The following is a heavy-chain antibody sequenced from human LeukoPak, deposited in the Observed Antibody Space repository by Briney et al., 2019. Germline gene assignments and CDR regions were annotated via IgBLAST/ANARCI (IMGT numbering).Heavy chain of an antibody. CDR2: ISSGSEK. V-gene: IGHV3-30*04. Sequence: GGSLRLSCEASGFTFSIFPMHWVRQAPGKGLEWVALISSGSEKYYADSVKGRFTISRDNSKNMLYLQMNSLRADDTAVYYCARDLELSAVYYFDAWGQGTLVIVSS. J-gene: IGHJ4*02. D-gene: IGHD3-3*01. CDR3: ARDLELSAVYYFDA. CDR1: GFTFSIFP.